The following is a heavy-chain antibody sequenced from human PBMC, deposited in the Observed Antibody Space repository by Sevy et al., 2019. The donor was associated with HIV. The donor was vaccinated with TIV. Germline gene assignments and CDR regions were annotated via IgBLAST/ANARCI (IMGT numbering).Heavy chain of an antibody. CDR2: IFLAFGIP. Sequence: ASVKVSCKASGGTLNNYGMNWVRQAPGQGLDWMGGIFLAFGIPPYAQKIQGRAAITADESTSTIYLEVGRLRSDDTAVYFCASVRPCGGDCYFFDTWGQGTLVTVSS. CDR1: GGTLNNYG. J-gene: IGHJ4*02. D-gene: IGHD2-21*02. CDR3: ASVRPCGGDCYFFDT. V-gene: IGHV1-69*13.